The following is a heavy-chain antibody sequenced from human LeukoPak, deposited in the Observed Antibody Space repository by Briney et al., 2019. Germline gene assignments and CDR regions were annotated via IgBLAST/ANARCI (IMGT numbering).Heavy chain of an antibody. CDR3: AREALNSWGYMDV. V-gene: IGHV3-21*01. J-gene: IGHJ6*03. Sequence: PGGSLRLSCAASGFTFSSYSMNWVRQAPGKGLEWVSSISSSSSYIYYADSVKGRFTISRDNAKNSLYLQMNSLRAEDTAVYYCAREALNSWGYMDVWGKGTTVTVSS. CDR1: GFTFSSYS. CDR2: ISSSSSYI. D-gene: IGHD1-26*01.